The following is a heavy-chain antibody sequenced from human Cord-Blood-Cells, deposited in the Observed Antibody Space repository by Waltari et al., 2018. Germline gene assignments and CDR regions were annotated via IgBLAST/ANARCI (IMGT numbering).Heavy chain of an antibody. CDR2: INHSGST. J-gene: IGHJ3*02. Sequence: QVQLQNWGAGLLKATHTLSLTCAVWGGSFLGYYCRWIPQPPGQGLEWIGEINHSGSTNYNPSLKSRATISVDTSKSQCSLELSSVTAADTAVYYGASYYVMISDDAFDIWVQGTMVTVSS. V-gene: IGHV4-34*01. CDR3: ASYYVMISDDAFDI. D-gene: IGHD3-10*02. CDR1: GGSFLGYY.